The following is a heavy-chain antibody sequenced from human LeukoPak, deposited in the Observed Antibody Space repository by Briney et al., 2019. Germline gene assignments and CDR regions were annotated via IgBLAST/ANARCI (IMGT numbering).Heavy chain of an antibody. D-gene: IGHD3-22*01. V-gene: IGHV3-23*01. CDR1: GFTFSNYA. Sequence: GGSLRLSCAASGFTFSNYAMNWVRQAPGKGLEWVAGISDSGGRTNYADSVKGRFTISRDNPKNTLYLQMNSLRAEDTAVYFCAKRGVVIRVILVGFHKEAYYFDSWGQGALVTVSS. CDR2: ISDSGGRT. J-gene: IGHJ4*02. CDR3: AKRGVVIRVILVGFHKEAYYFDS.